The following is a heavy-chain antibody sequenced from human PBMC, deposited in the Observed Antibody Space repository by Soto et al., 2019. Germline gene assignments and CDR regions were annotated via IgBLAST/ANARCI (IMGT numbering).Heavy chain of an antibody. CDR3: ARHGKPFVGEWYFDL. J-gene: IGHJ4*02. V-gene: IGHV3-21*01. Sequence: EVQLVESGGGLVKPAGSLRLSCAASGFTFGGYTMNWVRQAPGKGLEWVSSISGSSGFIYYTESMKGRFTISRDNARNALYLQMNSPSAEDTAVYYCARHGKPFVGEWYFDLWGQGALVTVSP. D-gene: IGHD3-10*01. CDR1: GFTFGGYT. CDR2: ISGSSGFI.